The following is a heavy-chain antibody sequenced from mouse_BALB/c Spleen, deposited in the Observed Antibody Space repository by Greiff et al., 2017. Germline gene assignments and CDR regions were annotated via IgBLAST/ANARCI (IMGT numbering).Heavy chain of an antibody. D-gene: IGHD2-3*01. Sequence: VQLQQSGPELVKPGASVKIPCKASGYTFTDYNMDWVKQSHGKSLEWIGDINPNTGGTIYNQKFKGKATLTVDKSSSTAYMELRSLTSENTAVYYCARRYDGYYGCAYWGQGTLGTVSA. CDR1: GYTFTDYN. CDR2: INPNTGGT. CDR3: ARRYDGYYGCAY. V-gene: IGHV1-18*01. J-gene: IGHJ3*01.